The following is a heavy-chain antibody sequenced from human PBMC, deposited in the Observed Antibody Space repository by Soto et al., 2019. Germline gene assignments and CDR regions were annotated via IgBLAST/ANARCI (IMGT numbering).Heavy chain of an antibody. D-gene: IGHD6-19*01. Sequence: QVQLQESGPGLVKPSQTLSLTCTVSGGSISSGGYYWSWIRQHPGKGLEWIGYIYYSGSTYYNPSLKSRVTISVDTSKNQFYLKLSSVTAADTAVYYCARDSRIAGAVRGYYYYGMDVLGQGTTVTVSS. CDR1: GGSISSGGYY. CDR2: IYYSGST. V-gene: IGHV4-31*03. CDR3: ARDSRIAGAVRGYYYYGMDV. J-gene: IGHJ6*02.